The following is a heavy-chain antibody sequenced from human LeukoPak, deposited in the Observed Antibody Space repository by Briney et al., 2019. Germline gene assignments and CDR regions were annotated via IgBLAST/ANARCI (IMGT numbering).Heavy chain of an antibody. Sequence: SQTLSLTCALSGDRVSINSAAWNWIRQSPSRGLEWLGRTYYRSKWFSDYALSVKSRITLTPDTSKNQFSLQLSSVTPDDTAVYYCARSPCTGGNCYSSDSWGQGTLVTVSS. CDR2: TYYRSKWFS. J-gene: IGHJ4*02. V-gene: IGHV6-1*01. D-gene: IGHD2-15*01. CDR1: GDRVSINSAA. CDR3: ARSPCTGGNCYSSDS.